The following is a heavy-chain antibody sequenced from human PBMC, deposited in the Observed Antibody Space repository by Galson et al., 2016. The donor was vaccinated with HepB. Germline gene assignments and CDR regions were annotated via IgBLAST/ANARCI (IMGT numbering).Heavy chain of an antibody. CDR3: ASLHLRDTAMEQFFDF. CDR2: IIPFLGTA. Sequence: SVKVSCKASGGTFSSYVITWVRQAPGQGLEWMGGIIPFLGTANYAQKFQGRVTLTADESTSTVYMELSSLRSEDTAMYYCASLHLRDTAMEQFFDFWGQGTLVTVSS. D-gene: IGHD5-18*01. V-gene: IGHV1-69*13. J-gene: IGHJ4*02. CDR1: GGTFSSYV.